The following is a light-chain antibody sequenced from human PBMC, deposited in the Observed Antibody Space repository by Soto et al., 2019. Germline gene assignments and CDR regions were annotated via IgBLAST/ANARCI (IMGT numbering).Light chain of an antibody. CDR1: QSVSRNY. CDR3: QQYGSFPIT. J-gene: IGKJ5*01. CDR2: GAS. Sequence: EIVLTQSPGTLSLSPGEKATPSCRASQSVSRNYLAWYQQKPGQAPRLLIYGASTRASGIPDRFSGGGSGTDFTLTINRLQPEDFAVYYCQQYGSFPITFGQGTRLEIK. V-gene: IGKV3-20*01.